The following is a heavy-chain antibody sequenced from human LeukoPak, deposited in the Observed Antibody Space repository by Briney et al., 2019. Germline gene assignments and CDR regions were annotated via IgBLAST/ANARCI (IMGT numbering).Heavy chain of an antibody. Sequence: GGSLRLSCAASGFNVSNNYMSWVRQAPGKGLEWVSVIYRGGSTHYADSVKGRFTMSRDNSKNTVYLQMDSLRAEDTAVYYCARDRGAAAGNWGQGTLVTVSS. J-gene: IGHJ4*02. V-gene: IGHV3-53*01. CDR1: GFNVSNNY. CDR2: IYRGGST. CDR3: ARDRGAAAGN. D-gene: IGHD6-13*01.